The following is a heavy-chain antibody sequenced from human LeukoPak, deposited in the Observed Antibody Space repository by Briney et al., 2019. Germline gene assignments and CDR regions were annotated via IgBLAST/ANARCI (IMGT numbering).Heavy chain of an antibody. CDR1: GFTFNKYA. J-gene: IGHJ6*03. D-gene: IGHD2-15*01. V-gene: IGHV3-23*01. Sequence: PGGSLRLSCAVSGFTFNKYAMSWVRQAPGKGLGMVSAFIGNGESTTYADSVKDRFNISRDNSKNTLYLQMSSLRAEDTAVYYCAKTAQDCSDGPCYSGYYYYMDVWGKGTTVTVSS. CDR3: AKTAQDCSDGPCYSGYYYYMDV. CDR2: FIGNGEST.